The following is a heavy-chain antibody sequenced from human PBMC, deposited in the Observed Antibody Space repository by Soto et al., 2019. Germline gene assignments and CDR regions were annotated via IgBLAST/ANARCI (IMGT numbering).Heavy chain of an antibody. Sequence: SETLSLTCTVSGGSISSYYWSWIRQPPGKGLEWIGYIYYSGSTNYNPSLKSRVTISVDTSKNQFSLKLSSVTAADTAVYYCARAFRGYRQRHRRYYYGMDVWGQGTTVTVSS. CDR1: GGSISSYY. J-gene: IGHJ6*02. CDR3: ARAFRGYRQRHRRYYYGMDV. D-gene: IGHD5-18*01. V-gene: IGHV4-59*01. CDR2: IYYSGST.